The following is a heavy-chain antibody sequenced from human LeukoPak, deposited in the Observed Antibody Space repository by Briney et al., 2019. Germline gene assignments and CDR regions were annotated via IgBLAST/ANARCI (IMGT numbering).Heavy chain of an antibody. Sequence: PGGSLRLSCAASGFTFSSHAMSWVRQAPGKGLEWVSTISASGATTLYADSVKGRFTISRDNSRNTLFLQMNSLSSEDTAVYYCAREIRDWYFDLWGRGTLVTVSS. CDR1: GFTFSSHA. CDR2: ISASGATT. J-gene: IGHJ2*01. CDR3: AREIRDWYFDL. V-gene: IGHV3-23*01. D-gene: IGHD3-10*01.